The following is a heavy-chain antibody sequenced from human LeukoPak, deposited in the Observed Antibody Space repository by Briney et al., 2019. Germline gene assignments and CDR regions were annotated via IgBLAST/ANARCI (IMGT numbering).Heavy chain of an antibody. V-gene: IGHV5-51*01. D-gene: IGHD5-18*01. Sequence: GESLKISCKGSGYSFAIYWIGWVRQMPGKGLEWMGIIYPGDSDTRYSPSFQGQVTTSADKSISTAYLQWSSLKASDTAMYYCARLVRGVDTAMVLDYWGQGTLVTVSS. CDR3: ARLVRGVDTAMVLDY. CDR2: IYPGDSDT. CDR1: GYSFAIYW. J-gene: IGHJ4*02.